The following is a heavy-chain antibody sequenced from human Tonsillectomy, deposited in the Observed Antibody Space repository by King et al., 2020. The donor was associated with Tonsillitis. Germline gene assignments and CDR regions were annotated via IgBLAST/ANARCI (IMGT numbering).Heavy chain of an antibody. V-gene: IGHV1-2*02. CDR2: INPYSGDT. CDR1: GNTFTDYY. Sequence: VQLVQSGAEVKKPGASVKVSCKASGNTFTDYYIHWVRQAPGQGLEWMGWINPYSGDTNYAQKFQGGVTMTRDTSISTAYMELSRLTSDDTAVYYCARGRYCSGGSCYSHFDYWGQGTPVTVSS. J-gene: IGHJ4*02. CDR3: ARGRYCSGGSCYSHFDY. D-gene: IGHD2-15*01.